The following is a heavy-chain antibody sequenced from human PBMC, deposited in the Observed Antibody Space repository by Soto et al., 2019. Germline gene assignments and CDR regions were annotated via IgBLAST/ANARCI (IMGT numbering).Heavy chain of an antibody. CDR1: GGSLSGYD. D-gene: IGHD6-13*01. V-gene: IGHV4-34*01. CDR3: ARKCLDEYNSRWFKPNYFDY. J-gene: IGHJ4*02. Sequence: PAETLSLTCAGYGGSLSGYDWSWIRQPPGEGLEWVGEINHSGSTSYNPSLKSRVTISVDTSKNQFSLKLSSVTAADTAIYYCARKCLDEYNSRWFKPNYFDYWGQGTLVTVS. CDR2: INHSGST.